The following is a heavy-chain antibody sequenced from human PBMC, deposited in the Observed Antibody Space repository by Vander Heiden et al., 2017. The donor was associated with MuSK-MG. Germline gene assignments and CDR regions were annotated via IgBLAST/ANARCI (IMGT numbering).Heavy chain of an antibody. CDR1: GCPFSNGW. CDR3: TTDKGHYYDSSRH. Sequence: EVQLVESGGGSVKPGGSLRLSCAASGCPFSNGWMGGGRQAPGKGLEWVGRIKSKTDGGKTDYAAPVKGRFTISRDDSKNTLYLQMNSLKTEDTAVYYCTTDKGHYYDSSRHWGQGTLVTVSS. D-gene: IGHD3-22*01. V-gene: IGHV3-15*01. CDR2: IKSKTDGGKT. J-gene: IGHJ4*02.